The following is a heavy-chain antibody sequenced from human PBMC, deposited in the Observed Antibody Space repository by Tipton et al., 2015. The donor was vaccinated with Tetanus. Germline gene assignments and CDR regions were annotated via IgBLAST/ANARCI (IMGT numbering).Heavy chain of an antibody. D-gene: IGHD3-22*01. CDR2: IYYSGST. CDR3: AREGYYDSSGEIDY. CDR1: GGSISSGDYY. V-gene: IGHV4-30-4*01. Sequence: TLSLTCTVSGGSISSGDYYWSWIRQPPGKGLEWIGYIYYSGSTYYNPSLKSRVTISVDTSKSQFSLKLSSVTAADTAVYYCAREGYYDSSGEIDYWGQGTLVTVSS. J-gene: IGHJ4*02.